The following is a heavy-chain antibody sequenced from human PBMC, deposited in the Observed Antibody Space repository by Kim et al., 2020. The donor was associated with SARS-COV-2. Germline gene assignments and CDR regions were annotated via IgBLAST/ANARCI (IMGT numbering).Heavy chain of an antibody. Sequence: ASVKVSCKASGYTFTGYYMHWVRQAPGQGLEWMGWINPNSGGTNYAQKFQGRVTMTRDTSISTAYMELSRLRSDDTAVYYCARAPSYYDFWNRHGAFDIWGQGTMVTVSS. CDR3: ARAPSYYDFWNRHGAFDI. D-gene: IGHD3-3*01. V-gene: IGHV1-2*02. J-gene: IGHJ3*02. CDR2: INPNSGGT. CDR1: GYTFTGYY.